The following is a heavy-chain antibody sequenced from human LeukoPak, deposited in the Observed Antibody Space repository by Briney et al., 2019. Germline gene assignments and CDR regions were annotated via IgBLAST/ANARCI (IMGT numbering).Heavy chain of an antibody. V-gene: IGHV1-2*02. CDR1: GYTFTGYY. CDR3: ARSGATYYDFWSGYSTFDY. D-gene: IGHD3-3*01. J-gene: IGHJ4*02. CDR2: INPNSGGT. Sequence: ASVKVSCKASGYTFTGYYMHWVRQAPGQGLEWMGWINPNSGGTNYAQKFQGRVTMTRDTSISTAYMELSRLRSDDTAVYHCARSGATYYDFWSGYSTFDYWAREPWSPSPQ.